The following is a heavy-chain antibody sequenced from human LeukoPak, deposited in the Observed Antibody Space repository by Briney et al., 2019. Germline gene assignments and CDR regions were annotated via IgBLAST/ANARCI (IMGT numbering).Heavy chain of an antibody. J-gene: IGHJ4*02. Sequence: GGSLRLSCAASGFTVSSNYMSWVRQAPGKGLEWVAVISGSGGSTYYADSVKGRFTISRDNSKNTLYLQMNSLTVEDTAVYYCAKGTTGMAPRGYFDDWGQGTLVTVSS. CDR1: GFTVSSNY. D-gene: IGHD5-18*01. CDR2: ISGSGGST. CDR3: AKGTTGMAPRGYFDD. V-gene: IGHV3-23*01.